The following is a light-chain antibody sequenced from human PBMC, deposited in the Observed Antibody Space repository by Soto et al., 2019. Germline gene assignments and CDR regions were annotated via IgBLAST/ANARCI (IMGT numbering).Light chain of an antibody. J-gene: IGKJ2*01. V-gene: IGKV1-13*02. CDR1: QGISSA. CDR2: DAS. CDR3: QQFNSYPSYT. Sequence: AIQLTQSPSSLSASVGDRVTITCRASQGISSALAWYQQKPGKAPKLLIYDASSLESGVPSRFSGXGSGTDFTLTISSLQPXDFATYYCQQFNSYPSYTFGQGTKLEIK.